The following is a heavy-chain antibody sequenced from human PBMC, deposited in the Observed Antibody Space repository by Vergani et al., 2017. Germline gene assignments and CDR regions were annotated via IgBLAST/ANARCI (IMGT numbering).Heavy chain of an antibody. CDR3: ARGGSQSYYYDSSGYYYFDY. D-gene: IGHD3-22*01. CDR2: IYSGGST. J-gene: IGHJ4*02. CDR1: GFTVSSNY. V-gene: IGHV3-53*02. Sequence: EVQLVETGGGLIQPGGSLRLSCAASGFTVSSNYMSWVRQAPGKGLEWVLVIYSGGSTYYADSVKGRFTISRDNSKNTLYLQMNSLRAEDTAVYYCARGGSQSYYYDSSGYYYFDYWGQGTLVTVSS.